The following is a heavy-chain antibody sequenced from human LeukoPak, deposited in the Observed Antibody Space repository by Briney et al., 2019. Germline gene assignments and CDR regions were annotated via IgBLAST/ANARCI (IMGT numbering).Heavy chain of an antibody. V-gene: IGHV4-39*01. D-gene: IGHD6-19*01. CDR2: IYYSGTT. CDR3: ARLLYSSGWYSAFDI. Sequence: PSETLSLTCTVTGGSISSGNYYGGWIRQPPGKGLEWIGSIYYSGTTYYNPSLKSRVTISVDTSKNQFSLRLSSVTAADTAVYYCARLLYSSGWYSAFDIWGQGTMVTVSS. J-gene: IGHJ3*02. CDR1: GGSISSGNYY.